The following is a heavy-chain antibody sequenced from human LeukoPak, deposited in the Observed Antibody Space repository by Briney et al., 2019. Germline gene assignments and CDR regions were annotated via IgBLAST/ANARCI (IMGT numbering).Heavy chain of an antibody. CDR3: ARGMVRGVMNY. D-gene: IGHD3-10*01. CDR1: GGSISSYY. J-gene: IGHJ4*02. CDR2: IYYSGST. Sequence: SETLSLTCTVSGGSISSYYWSWMRPPPGKGLEWIGYIYYSGSTNYNPSLKSRVTISVDTSKNQFSLKLSSVTAADTAVYYCARGMVRGVMNYWGQGTLVTVSS. V-gene: IGHV4-59*01.